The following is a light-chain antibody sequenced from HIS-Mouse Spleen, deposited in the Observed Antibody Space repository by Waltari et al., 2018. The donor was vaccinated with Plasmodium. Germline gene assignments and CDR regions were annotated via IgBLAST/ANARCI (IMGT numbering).Light chain of an antibody. CDR1: QSVSSN. CDR2: GAS. Sequence: EIVMMQSPATLSVSPGARATLSCRASQSVSSNLAWYQQKPGQAPSLLIYGASTRATGIPARFSGSGSGTEFTLTISSLQSEDFAVYYCQQYNNWSFTFGPGTKVDIK. CDR3: QQYNNWSFT. V-gene: IGKV3-15*01. J-gene: IGKJ3*01.